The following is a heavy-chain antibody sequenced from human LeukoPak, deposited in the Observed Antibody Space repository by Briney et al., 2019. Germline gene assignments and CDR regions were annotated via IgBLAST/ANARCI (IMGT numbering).Heavy chain of an antibody. CDR3: ARVITMVRGVIMQSWFDP. CDR1: GGSISSYY. J-gene: IGHJ5*02. D-gene: IGHD3-10*01. CDR2: IYTSGST. V-gene: IGHV4-4*07. Sequence: SETLSLTCTVSGGSISSYYWSWIRQPAGKGLEWIGRIYTSGSTNYNPSLKSRVTMSVDTSKNQFSLKLSSVTAADTAVYYCARVITMVRGVIMQSWFDPWGQGTLVTVSS.